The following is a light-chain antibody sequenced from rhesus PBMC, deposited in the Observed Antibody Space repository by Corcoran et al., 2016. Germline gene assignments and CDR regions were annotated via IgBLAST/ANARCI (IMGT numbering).Light chain of an antibody. CDR1: QSVSSS. V-gene: IGKV3-35*01. Sequence: EIVLTQSPATLSLSPGERATLSCRASQSVSSSLAWYQQKPGQAPRLLIYDASSRATGIPDRFSGSGSGKDFTLTISSLGPEDVGVYYCQQYSNWPLTFGGGTKVELK. J-gene: IGKJ4*01. CDR3: QQYSNWPLT. CDR2: DAS.